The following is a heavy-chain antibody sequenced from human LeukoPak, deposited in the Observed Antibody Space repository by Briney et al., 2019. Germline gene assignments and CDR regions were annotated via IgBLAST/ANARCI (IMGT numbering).Heavy chain of an antibody. J-gene: IGHJ4*02. CDR1: GGSFSGYY. CDR2: INHSGST. V-gene: IGHV4-34*01. CDR3: ARGTWIQLLHNYFDY. Sequence: SETLSLTCAVYGGSFSGYYWSWIRQPPGKGLEWIGEINHSGSTNYNPSLKSRVTISVDTSKNQFSLKLSSVTAADTAVYYCARGTWIQLLHNYFDYWGQGTLVTVSS. D-gene: IGHD5-18*01.